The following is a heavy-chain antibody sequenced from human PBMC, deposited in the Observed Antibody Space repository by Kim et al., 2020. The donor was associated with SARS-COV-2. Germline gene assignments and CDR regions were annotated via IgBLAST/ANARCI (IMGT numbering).Heavy chain of an antibody. J-gene: IGHJ4*02. Sequence: SETLSLTCTVSGGSVSRGSYYWNWIWQPPGKGLEWIGYFYYSGSTNYNPSLKSRVTISVDTSKNQFSLKLTSVTAADTAVYYCARGSDYYDSSGYDYWGQGTLVTVSS. CDR1: GGSVSRGSYY. CDR2: FYYSGST. V-gene: IGHV4-61*01. D-gene: IGHD3-22*01. CDR3: ARGSDYYDSSGYDY.